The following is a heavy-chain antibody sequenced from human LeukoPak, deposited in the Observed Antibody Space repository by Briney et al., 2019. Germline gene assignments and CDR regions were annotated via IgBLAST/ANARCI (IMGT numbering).Heavy chain of an antibody. CDR3: AKNYDFWSGYYLYHFDN. V-gene: IGHV3-23*01. J-gene: IGHJ4*02. Sequence: GGSLRLSCAASGFTFSSYAMSWVRQAPGKGLEWVSAISGSGGSTYYADSVKGRFTISGDNSKNTLYLEMNSLRAEDAAVYYCAKNYDFWSGYYLYHFDNWGQGTLVTVSS. CDR1: GFTFSSYA. D-gene: IGHD3-3*01. CDR2: ISGSGGST.